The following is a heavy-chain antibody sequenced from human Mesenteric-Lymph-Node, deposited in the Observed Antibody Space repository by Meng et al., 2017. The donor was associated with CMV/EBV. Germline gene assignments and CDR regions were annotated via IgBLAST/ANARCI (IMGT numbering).Heavy chain of an antibody. CDR1: GFNVSSNY. D-gene: IGHD5-12*01. J-gene: IGHJ4*02. V-gene: IGHV3-66*01. CDR3: ARGDSYDSGARPFDY. Sequence: AYGFNVSSNYMNWVRRAPGKGLEWVSGNNSGGCTYYADSVKGRFTISRDKSKNTLYLQMNSLRAEDTAVYYCARGDSYDSGARPFDYWGQGTLVTVSS. CDR2: NNSGGCT.